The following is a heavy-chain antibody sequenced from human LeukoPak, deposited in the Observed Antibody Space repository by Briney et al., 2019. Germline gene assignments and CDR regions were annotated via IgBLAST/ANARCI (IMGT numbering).Heavy chain of an antibody. J-gene: IGHJ4*02. CDR3: TRGSYGGNIPSPFDS. CDR2: IRSKAYGGTT. D-gene: IGHD4-23*01. CDR1: GFTFDDYA. Sequence: SLPVTRTTCGFTFDDYAMSWVRQAPGKGLEWVGFIRSKAYGGTTEYAASVKGRFTISRDDSKSIAYLQMNSLKTEDTALYYCTRGSYGGNIPSPFDSWGQGNPGNVSS. V-gene: IGHV3-49*04.